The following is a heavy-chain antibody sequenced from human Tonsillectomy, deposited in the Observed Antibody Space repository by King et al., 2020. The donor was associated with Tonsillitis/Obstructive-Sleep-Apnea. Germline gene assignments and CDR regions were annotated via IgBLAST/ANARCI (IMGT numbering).Heavy chain of an antibody. CDR2: MSYDGSNK. J-gene: IGHJ1*01. Sequence: VQLVESGGGVVQPGRSLRLSCAASGFTFSSYAMHWVRQAPGKGLEWVAVMSYDGSNKYYADSVKGRFTISRDNSKNTLYLQMNSLRTEDTAVYSCARDRTFATVTHTGGYFHHWGQGTLVTVSS. D-gene: IGHD4-23*01. CDR3: ARDRTFATVTHTGGYFHH. CDR1: GFTFSSYA. V-gene: IGHV3-30*04.